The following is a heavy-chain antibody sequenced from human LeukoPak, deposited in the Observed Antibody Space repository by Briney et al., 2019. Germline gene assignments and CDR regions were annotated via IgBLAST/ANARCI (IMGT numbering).Heavy chain of an antibody. CDR1: GVTFSSYW. CDR3: VCGKDTFDY. CDR2: IKQDGREN. V-gene: IGHV3-7*01. J-gene: IGHJ4*02. Sequence: GGSLRLSCAASGVTFSSYWMTWVRQAPGKGLEWVANIKQDGRENYYVDSVKGRFTISRDNAKNSLYLQMDSLRVEDTAVYYCVCGKDTFDYWGQGTLVTVSS.